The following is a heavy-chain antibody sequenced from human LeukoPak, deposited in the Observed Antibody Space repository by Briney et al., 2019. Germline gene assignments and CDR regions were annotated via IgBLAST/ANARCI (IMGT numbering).Heavy chain of an antibody. V-gene: IGHV3-30*02. J-gene: IGHJ4*02. D-gene: IGHD2-2*01. CDR3: AKDPSPHSNYFDY. CDR1: GFTFSSYG. CDR2: IRYDGSNK. Sequence: GGSLRLSCAASGFTFSSYGMHWVRQAPGKGLEWVAFIRYDGSNKYYADSVKGRFTISRDNSKNTLYLQMNSLRAEDTAVYYCAKDPSPHSNYFDYWGQGTLVTVSS.